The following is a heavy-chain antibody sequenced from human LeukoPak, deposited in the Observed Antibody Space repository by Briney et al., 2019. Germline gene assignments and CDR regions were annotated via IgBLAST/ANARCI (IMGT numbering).Heavy chain of an antibody. D-gene: IGHD4-23*01. CDR3: AKVLAVTSYGAKSIFDP. J-gene: IGHJ5*02. CDR1: GFTFSNYG. V-gene: IGHV3-30*02. Sequence: PGGSLRLSCAASGFTFSNYGMHWVRQAPGKGLEWVAFIWYDGSNKYYADSVKGRFTISRDNSKNTVYLQMNSLRAEDTAVYYCAKVLAVTSYGAKSIFDPWGQETLVTVSS. CDR2: IWYDGSNK.